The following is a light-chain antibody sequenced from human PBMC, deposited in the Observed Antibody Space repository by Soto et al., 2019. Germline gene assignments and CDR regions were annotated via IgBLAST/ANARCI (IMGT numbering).Light chain of an antibody. V-gene: IGLV1-47*02. Sequence: QSALTQPPSASEAPGRDVTISCSGSGSNNGIHSVYWYQQLSGAASKLLIYRNSRRPAGGPDRISASKSGTSASLAISGLRSEDEADYYCAVWDDSPDSPSGLSWVFGGGTKVTVL. J-gene: IGLJ3*02. CDR1: GSNNGIHS. CDR3: AVWDDSPDSPSGLSWV. CDR2: RNS.